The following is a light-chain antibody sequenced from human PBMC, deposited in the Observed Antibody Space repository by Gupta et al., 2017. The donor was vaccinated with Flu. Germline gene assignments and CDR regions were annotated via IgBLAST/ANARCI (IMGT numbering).Light chain of an antibody. CDR1: QSINSW. J-gene: IGKJ3*01. CDR2: KAS. CDR3: QQYTSYPLT. V-gene: IGKV1-5*03. Sequence: DIQMTQSPSTVSASVGDRITITCRASQSINSWLAWYQQKPGKAPNLLIYKASTLESGVPSRFSGSGSGTEFTLTISSLQPDDFATYYCQQYTSYPLTFGPGTKVDIK.